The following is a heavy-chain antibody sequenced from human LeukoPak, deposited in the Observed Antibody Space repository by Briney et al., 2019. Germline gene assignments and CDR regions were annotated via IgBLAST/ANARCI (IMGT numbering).Heavy chain of an antibody. J-gene: IGHJ3*02. CDR3: ARDVVVTAIRLNAFDI. CDR2: ISGHNGNT. Sequence: ASVKVSCKTSGYTFTSYGISWVRQAPGQGLEWMGWISGHNGNTNYAQKLQGRVTMTTDTSTSTAYMELRSLRSDDTAVYYCARDVVVTAIRLNAFDIWGQGTMVTVSS. CDR1: GYTFTSYG. D-gene: IGHD2-21*02. V-gene: IGHV1-18*01.